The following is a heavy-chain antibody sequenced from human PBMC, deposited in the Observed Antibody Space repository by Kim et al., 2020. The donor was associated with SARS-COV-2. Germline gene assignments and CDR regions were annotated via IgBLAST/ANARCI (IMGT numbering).Heavy chain of an antibody. CDR2: ISAYNGNT. CDR3: ARVSSLDTAMVIVYYYYGMDV. V-gene: IGHV1-18*01. D-gene: IGHD5-18*01. J-gene: IGHJ6*02. Sequence: ASVKVSCKASGYTFTSYGISWVRQAPGQGLEWMGWISAYNGNTNYAQKLQGRVTMTTDTSTSTAYMELRSLRSDDTAVYYCARVSSLDTAMVIVYYYYGMDVWGQGTTVTVSS. CDR1: GYTFTSYG.